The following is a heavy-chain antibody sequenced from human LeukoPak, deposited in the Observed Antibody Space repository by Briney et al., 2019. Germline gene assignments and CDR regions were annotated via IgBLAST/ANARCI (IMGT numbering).Heavy chain of an antibody. D-gene: IGHD1-26*01. J-gene: IGHJ4*02. CDR1: GFTFRALY. CDR3: AGGRSGNYGLFDY. V-gene: IGHV3-74*01. Sequence: GGSLRLSCAASGFTFRALYMDWVRQAPGKGLVWVSRISTDGSSTNYADSVKGRFTISRDNAKNTLYLQMNSLRADDTAVYYCAGGRSGNYGLFDYWGQGTLVTVSS. CDR2: ISTDGSST.